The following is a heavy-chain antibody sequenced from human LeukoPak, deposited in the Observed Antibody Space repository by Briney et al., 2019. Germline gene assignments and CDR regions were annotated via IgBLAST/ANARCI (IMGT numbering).Heavy chain of an antibody. D-gene: IGHD6-13*01. Sequence: SGGSLRLSCAASGFTFSDYWMTWVRQAPGQGLEGVANIKEDGSEKYYVDSVKGRFTVSRDNGKNTLFLQMSSLRVEDTAVYYCAIERRQLFTSSWPSWGHGTLVTAST. CDR3: AIERRQLFTSSWPS. V-gene: IGHV3-7*01. J-gene: IGHJ5*01. CDR2: IKEDGSEK. CDR1: GFTFSDYW.